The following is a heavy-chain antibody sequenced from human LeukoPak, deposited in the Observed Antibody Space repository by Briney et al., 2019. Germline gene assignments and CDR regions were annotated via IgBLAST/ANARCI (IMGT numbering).Heavy chain of an antibody. J-gene: IGHJ4*02. CDR3: ARGLSDFWSGYHTGSRDY. Sequence: ASVKVSCKASGYTFTGYYMHWVRQAPGQGLEWMGWINPNSGGTNYAQKFQGRVTMTRDTSISTAYMELSRLRSDDTAVYYCARGLSDFWSGYHTGSRDYWGQGTLVTVSS. V-gene: IGHV1-2*02. CDR2: INPNSGGT. D-gene: IGHD3-3*01. CDR1: GYTFTGYY.